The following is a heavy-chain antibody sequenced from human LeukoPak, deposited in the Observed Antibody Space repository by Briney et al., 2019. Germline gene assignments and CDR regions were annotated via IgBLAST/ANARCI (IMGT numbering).Heavy chain of an antibody. CDR2: IRGSGRTM. D-gene: IGHD6-19*01. J-gene: IGHJ4*02. Sequence: GWSLRLSCAASGFTFSSYSMNWLRQAPGKGLEGVSYIRGSGRTMYYADSVKGRFTISRDNAKNSLYLQMTSLRAEDTAVYYCARDGQLAIDFDYRGRGTLVTVSS. CDR1: GFTFSSYS. V-gene: IGHV3-48*04. CDR3: ARDGQLAIDFDY.